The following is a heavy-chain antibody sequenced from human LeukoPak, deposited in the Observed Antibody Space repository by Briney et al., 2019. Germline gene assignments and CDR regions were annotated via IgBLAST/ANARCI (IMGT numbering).Heavy chain of an antibody. CDR1: GGSISSYY. D-gene: IGHD3-10*01. CDR2: IYSGGST. V-gene: IGHV3-66*01. CDR3: ATPGGDYYYYGMDV. Sequence: PSETLSLTCTVSGGSISSYYWSWIRQPPGKGLEWVSVIYSGGSTYYADSVKGRFTISRDNSKNTLYLQMNSLRAEDTAVYYCATPGGDYYYYGMDVWGQGTTVTVSS. J-gene: IGHJ6*02.